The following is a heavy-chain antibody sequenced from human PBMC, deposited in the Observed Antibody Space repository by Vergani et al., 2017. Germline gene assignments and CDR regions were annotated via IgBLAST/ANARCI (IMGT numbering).Heavy chain of an antibody. Sequence: VQLVESGGGLVKPGGSLRLSCAASGFTFSSYSMNWVRQAPGKGLEWVSSISSSSSYIYYADSVKGRFTISRDNAKNSLYLQMNSLRAEDTALYYCAKDLSSLYYRGGMDVWGQGTTVTVSS. D-gene: IGHD2-8*01. CDR3: AKDLSSLYYRGGMDV. J-gene: IGHJ6*02. V-gene: IGHV3-21*04. CDR2: ISSSSSYI. CDR1: GFTFSSYS.